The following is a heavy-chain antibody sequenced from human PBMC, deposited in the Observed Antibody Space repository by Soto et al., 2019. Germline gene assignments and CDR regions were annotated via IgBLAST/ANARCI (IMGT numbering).Heavy chain of an antibody. J-gene: IGHJ6*02. Sequence: GGSLRLSCAASGFTLSSYAMSWVRQAPGKGLEWVSAIIGSGGSTYYADSLKGRFTISRDNSKNTLYLHMNSLRAEDTAVYYCAKIQGYCSSTSCYPDYYYGMDVWGQGTTVTVSS. CDR1: GFTLSSYA. V-gene: IGHV3-23*01. CDR3: AKIQGYCSSTSCYPDYYYGMDV. D-gene: IGHD2-2*01. CDR2: IIGSGGST.